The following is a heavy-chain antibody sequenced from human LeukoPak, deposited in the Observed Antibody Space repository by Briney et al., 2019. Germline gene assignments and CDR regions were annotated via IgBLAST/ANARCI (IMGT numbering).Heavy chain of an antibody. CDR1: GYSFTDYG. V-gene: IGHV1-2*02. CDR3: ARVDPASLAVHY. D-gene: IGHD6-19*01. J-gene: IGHJ4*02. Sequence: ASVKVSCKASGYSFTDYGIGWVRQAPGQGLEWMGRINPNSGGTNFGQKFQDRVTMTRDTSIATAYMELSSLTSDDTAVYYCARVDPASLAVHYWGQGTLVTVSS. CDR2: INPNSGGT.